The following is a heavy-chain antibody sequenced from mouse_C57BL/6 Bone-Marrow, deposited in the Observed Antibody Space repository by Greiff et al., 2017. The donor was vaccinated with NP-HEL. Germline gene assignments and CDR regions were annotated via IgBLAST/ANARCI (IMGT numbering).Heavy chain of an antibody. V-gene: IGHV14-4*01. J-gene: IGHJ3*01. Sequence: VQLQQSGAELVRPGASVKLSCTASGFNIKDDYMHWVKQRPEQGLEWIGWIDPENGDTEYASQFQGKATITADTSSNTAYLQLSSLTSEDTAVYYCTALYYYGSSYDRFAYWGQGTLVTVSA. CDR3: TALYYYGSSYDRFAY. CDR2: IDPENGDT. CDR1: GFNIKDDY. D-gene: IGHD1-1*01.